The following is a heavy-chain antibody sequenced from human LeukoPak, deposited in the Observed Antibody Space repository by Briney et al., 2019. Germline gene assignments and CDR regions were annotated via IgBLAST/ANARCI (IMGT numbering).Heavy chain of an antibody. D-gene: IGHD3-10*01. CDR3: AKGRITP. V-gene: IGHV3-48*01. J-gene: IGHJ5*02. Sequence: PGGSLRLSCAASGFTFSSYSMNWVRQAPGKGLEWVSYISSSSSTIYYADSVKGRFTISRDNSKNTLYLQMNSLRAEDTAVYYCAKGRITPWGQGTLVTVSS. CDR2: ISSSSSTI. CDR1: GFTFSSYS.